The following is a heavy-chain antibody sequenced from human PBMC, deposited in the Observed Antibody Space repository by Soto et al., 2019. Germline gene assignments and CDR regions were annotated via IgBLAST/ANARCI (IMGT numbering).Heavy chain of an antibody. CDR1: GYTFTSYA. CDR2: ISAYNGNT. V-gene: IGHV1-18*01. J-gene: IGHJ4*02. D-gene: IGHD3-10*01. CDR3: ARDAPPGVY. Sequence: QVQLVQSGAEVKKPGASVKVSCKASGYTFTSYAISWVRQAPGQGLEWMGWISAYNGNTNYAQKLQGRVTMTTDTSTSPAYMELRRKVTDATAVSYCARDAPPGVYWRQGTMVTVSS.